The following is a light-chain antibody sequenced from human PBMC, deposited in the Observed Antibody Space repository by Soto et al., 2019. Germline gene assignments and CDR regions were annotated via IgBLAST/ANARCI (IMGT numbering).Light chain of an antibody. Sequence: GDRVTITCRASQTTTTWMAWYQQKPGKAPKLLVYDASTLQSGVATRFSGSGSGTEFTLIISSREPEDVAVYNCQYRSNWSPGTFGQGTRLEIK. CDR3: QYRSNWSPGT. CDR2: DAS. V-gene: IGKV1-5*01. J-gene: IGKJ5*01. CDR1: QTTTTW.